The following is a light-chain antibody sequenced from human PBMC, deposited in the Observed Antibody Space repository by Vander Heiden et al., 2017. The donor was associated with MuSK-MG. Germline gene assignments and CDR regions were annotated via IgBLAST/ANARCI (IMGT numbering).Light chain of an antibody. CDR1: QDISTY. J-gene: IGKJ1*01. CDR3: QKNKSAPGR. V-gene: IGKV1-27*01. Sequence: DIQMTPSPSSLSASVGDRVTITCRASQDISTYLAWFQQKPGKVPKLLIYAAFSLQSGVPSRFSGSGSGTDFTLKISSLQPEDVATYYCQKNKSAPGRFGQGTKVEIK. CDR2: AAF.